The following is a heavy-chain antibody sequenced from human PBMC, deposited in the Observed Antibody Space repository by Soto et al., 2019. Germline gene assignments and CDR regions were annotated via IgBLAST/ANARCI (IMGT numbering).Heavy chain of an antibody. CDR2: INHSGST. D-gene: IGHD3-10*01. J-gene: IGHJ4*02. CDR1: GGSFSGYY. V-gene: IGHV4-34*01. Sequence: QVQLQQWGAGLLKPSETLSLTCAVYGGSFSGYYWSWIRQPPGKGLEWIGEINHSGSTNYNPSLKRRVAIPXXTXKXXFSLKLSSVTAADTAVYYCARAHRLLWFGEFPLDYWGQGTLVTGSS. CDR3: ARAHRLLWFGEFPLDY.